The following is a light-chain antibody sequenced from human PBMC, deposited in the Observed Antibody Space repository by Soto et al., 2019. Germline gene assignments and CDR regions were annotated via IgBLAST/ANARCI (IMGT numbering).Light chain of an antibody. CDR1: QTISTH. CDR2: GAS. J-gene: IGKJ5*01. V-gene: IGKV3-11*01. CDR3: QQRSNWPTT. Sequence: DIVLTQSPATLSLSPGERATLSCRASQTISTHLAWYQQKPGQAPRLLIYGASYRATGIPARISGSGSGTDFTLTISGLEPEDFAVYSCQQRSNWPTTFGQGTRLEIK.